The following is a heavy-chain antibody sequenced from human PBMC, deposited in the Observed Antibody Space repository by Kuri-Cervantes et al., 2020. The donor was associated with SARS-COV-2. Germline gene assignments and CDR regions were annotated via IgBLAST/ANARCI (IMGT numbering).Heavy chain of an antibody. V-gene: IGHV1-46*01. Sequence: ASVKVSCKASGYTFTSYYMHWVRQAPGQGLEWMGIINPSGGSTSYAQKFQSRVTMTRDTSTSTVYMELSSLRSEDTAVYYCAREWVLRFLEWSHNSPYYYYYMDVWGKGTTVTVSS. CDR2: INPSGGST. CDR1: GYTFTSYY. CDR3: AREWVLRFLEWSHNSPYYYYYMDV. D-gene: IGHD3-3*01. J-gene: IGHJ6*03.